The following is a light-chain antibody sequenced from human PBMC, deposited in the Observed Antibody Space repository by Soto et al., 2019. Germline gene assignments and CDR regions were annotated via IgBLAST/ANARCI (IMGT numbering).Light chain of an antibody. CDR2: DAS. CDR3: QQRSNWPPEDLLT. J-gene: IGKJ4*01. V-gene: IGKV3-11*01. CDR1: QSVSSY. Sequence: EIVLTQSPATLSLSPGERATLSCRASQSVSSYLAWYQQKPGQAPRLLIYDASNRATGIPARFSGSGSGTDFTLTISSLEPEDFAVYYCQQRSNWPPEDLLTFGGGTKVEIK.